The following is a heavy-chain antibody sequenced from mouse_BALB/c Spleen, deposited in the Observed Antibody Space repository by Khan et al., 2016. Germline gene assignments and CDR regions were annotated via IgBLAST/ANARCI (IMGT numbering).Heavy chain of an antibody. CDR1: GFNIKDYY. CDR3: ARSTYFFDY. Sequence: VQLQQSGAELVRPGALVKLTCKASGFNIKDYYMHWVKQRPEQGLEWIGWIDPENGNSIYDPKFQGKASITADTSPNTAYLQVNSLTSEDTAVYYCARSTYFFDYWGQGTTLTVSS. V-gene: IGHV14-1*02. CDR2: IDPENGNS. J-gene: IGHJ2*01.